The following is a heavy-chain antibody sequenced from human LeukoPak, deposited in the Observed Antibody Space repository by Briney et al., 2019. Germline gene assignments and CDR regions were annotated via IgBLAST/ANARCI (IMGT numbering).Heavy chain of an antibody. D-gene: IGHD3-3*01. CDR3: GGSGYYPNYYYYMDV. V-gene: IGHV1-58*01. Sequence: GASVKVSCKASGFTFTSSAVQWVRQARGQRLEWIGWIVVGSGNTNYAQKFQERVTITRDMSTSTAYMELSSLRSEDTAVYYCGGSGYYPNYYYYMDVWGKGTTVTVSS. CDR2: IVVGSGNT. J-gene: IGHJ6*03. CDR1: GFTFTSSA.